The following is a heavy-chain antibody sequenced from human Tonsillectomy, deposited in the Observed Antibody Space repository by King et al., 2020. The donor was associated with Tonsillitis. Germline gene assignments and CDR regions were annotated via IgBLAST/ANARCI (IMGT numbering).Heavy chain of an antibody. CDR1: GLTFNNYA. CDR2: ISGSGSSA. V-gene: IGHV3-23*04. D-gene: IGHD3-10*01. J-gene: IGHJ4*01. Sequence: VQLVESGGGLVQPGGSLRLSCAASGLTFNNYAMTWVRQASGRGLEWVSAISGSGSSAYYADSVKGRFTISRDNSKNTLYLQMNSLRAEDTAVYYCTKFPAIYYGSEFDYWGQGTLVTVSS. CDR3: TKFPAIYYGSEFDY.